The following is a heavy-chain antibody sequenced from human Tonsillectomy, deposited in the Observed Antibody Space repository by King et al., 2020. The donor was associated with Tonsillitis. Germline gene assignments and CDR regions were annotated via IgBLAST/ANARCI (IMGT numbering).Heavy chain of an antibody. V-gene: IGHV3-33*05. D-gene: IGHD5-12*01. CDR2: ISYDGFNT. CDR1: GFTFSSYG. J-gene: IGHJ4*02. CDR3: TREPYTAYDLYFDY. Sequence: QLVQSGGGVVQPGRSLRLSCAASGFTFSSYGMHWVRQAPGKGLEWVAVISYDGFNTYYADSVKGRFTISRDNSKNTLYLQMNSLRAEDTAVFYCTREPYTAYDLYFDYWGQGTLVTVSS.